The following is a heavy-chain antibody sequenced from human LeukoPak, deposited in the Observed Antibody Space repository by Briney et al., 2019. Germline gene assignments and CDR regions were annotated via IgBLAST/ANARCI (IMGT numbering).Heavy chain of an antibody. CDR1: GGSISSGVYY. Sequence: SQTLSLTCTVSGGSISSGVYYWSWIRQHPGKGLEWIGYIYYSGSTYSNPSLKSRLTMSVDISKNLFSLKLSSVTAADTAVYYCARGVKGLRGAFDIWGQGTMVTVSS. CDR2: IYYSGST. J-gene: IGHJ3*02. V-gene: IGHV4-31*03. CDR3: ARGVKGLRGAFDI. D-gene: IGHD3-10*01.